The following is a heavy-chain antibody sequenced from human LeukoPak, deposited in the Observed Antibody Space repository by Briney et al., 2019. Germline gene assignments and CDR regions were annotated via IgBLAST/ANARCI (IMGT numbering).Heavy chain of an antibody. Sequence: GGSLRLSCAASGFTFSGSAMHWVRQASGKGLEWVGRIRSKANSYATAYAASVKGRFTISRDDSKNTAYLQMNSLKTEDTAVYYCTTFYCSGGSCYEVQNYWGQGTLVTVSS. V-gene: IGHV3-73*01. J-gene: IGHJ4*02. CDR3: TTFYCSGGSCYEVQNY. CDR1: GFTFSGSA. CDR2: IRSKANSYAT. D-gene: IGHD2-15*01.